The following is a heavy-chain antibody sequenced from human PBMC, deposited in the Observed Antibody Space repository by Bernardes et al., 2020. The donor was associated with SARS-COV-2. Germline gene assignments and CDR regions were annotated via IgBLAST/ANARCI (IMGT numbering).Heavy chain of an antibody. J-gene: IGHJ4*02. V-gene: IGHV3-21*01. CDR1: GFTFSSYW. CDR3: ARFRGSGSYSSDY. CDR2: ISSSSNYI. Sequence: GGSLRLSCAASGFTFSSYWMTWVRQAPGKGLEWVSSISSSSNYIYYADSVRGRFTISRDNAKNSLYLQMNSLRADDTAVYYCARFRGSGSYSSDYWGQGTLVTVSS. D-gene: IGHD1-26*01.